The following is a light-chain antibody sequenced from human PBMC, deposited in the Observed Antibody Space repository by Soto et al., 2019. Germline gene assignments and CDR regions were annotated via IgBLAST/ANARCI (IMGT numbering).Light chain of an antibody. V-gene: IGLV2-14*01. Sequence: ALTQPASVSGSPGQSITISCTGTSSDVGGYNYVSWYQQHAGKAPKLMIYEVSNRPSGVSNRFSGSKSGNTASLTISGLQAEDEADYYCSSYTSSSTVVFGGGTKLTVL. CDR1: SSDVGGYNY. CDR3: SSYTSSSTVV. CDR2: EVS. J-gene: IGLJ2*01.